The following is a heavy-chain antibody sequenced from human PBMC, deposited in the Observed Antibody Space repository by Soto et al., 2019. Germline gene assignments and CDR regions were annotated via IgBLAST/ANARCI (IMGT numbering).Heavy chain of an antibody. D-gene: IGHD3-22*01. CDR1: GGTFSDSV. CDR2: IVPIFGKA. V-gene: IGHV1-69*13. Sequence: AVKVSCKSSGGTFSDSVTSWVRQAPGQGLEWMGGIVPIFGKANLAEKFQDRVTITADESTSTAYMKLSSLRSEDTAVYYCARGRDGSNYYLDVWGQGAL. J-gene: IGHJ4*02. CDR3: ARGRDGSNYYLDV.